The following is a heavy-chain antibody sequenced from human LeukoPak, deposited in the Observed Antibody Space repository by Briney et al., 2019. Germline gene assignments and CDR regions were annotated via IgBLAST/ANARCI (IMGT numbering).Heavy chain of an antibody. D-gene: IGHD3-10*01. CDR2: IYYSGSS. J-gene: IGHJ5*02. CDR3: ARDEGSWFDP. Sequence: PSETLSLTCTVSGGSISSYYWSWIRQPPGKGLEWIGYIYYSGSSNYNPSLKSRVTISVDTSKNQFSLKLSSVTAADTAVYYCARDEGSWFDPWGQGTLVTVSS. CDR1: GGSISSYY. V-gene: IGHV4-59*01.